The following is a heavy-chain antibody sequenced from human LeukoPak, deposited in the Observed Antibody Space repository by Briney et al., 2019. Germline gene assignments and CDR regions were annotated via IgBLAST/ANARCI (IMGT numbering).Heavy chain of an antibody. J-gene: IGHJ3*02. V-gene: IGHV3-48*04. D-gene: IGHD1-26*01. Sequence: GGSLRLSCAASGFTFSSYSMNWVRQAPGKGLEWVSHISSSSSSIYYADSVKGRFTISRDNAKNSLYLQMNSLRAEDTAVYYCAREEVVGATPYAFDIWGQGTMVTVSS. CDR3: AREEVVGATPYAFDI. CDR1: GFTFSSYS. CDR2: ISSSSSSI.